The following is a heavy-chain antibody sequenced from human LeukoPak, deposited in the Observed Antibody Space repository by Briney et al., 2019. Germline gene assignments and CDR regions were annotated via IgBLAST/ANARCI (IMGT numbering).Heavy chain of an antibody. V-gene: IGHV2-70*11. J-gene: IGHJ6*04. CDR3: ARSPGDFFYQPGMDV. CDR2: TVTDGDI. CDR1: GFSLSTSRVC. Sequence: SCPTLVKPIQTLSLTCTCSGFSLSTSRVCLSWIRQPPGKALEWLDRTVTDGDIYYSSSLKTQPTITKATSHDQVVLTMTNMDPVNTATYYCARSPGDFFYQPGMDVWGEGAKVSVCS. D-gene: IGHD2-2*01.